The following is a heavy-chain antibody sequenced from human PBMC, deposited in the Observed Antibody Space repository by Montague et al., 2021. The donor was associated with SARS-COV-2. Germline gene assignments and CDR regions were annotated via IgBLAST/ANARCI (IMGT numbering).Heavy chain of an antibody. CDR2: IYYSGST. D-gene: IGHD2-2*01. J-gene: IGHJ5*02. CDR3: AGARVVVPTTRNWVDP. CDR1: GGSISSGGYD. V-gene: IGHV4-31*03. Sequence: TLSLTCTVSGGSISSGGYDWSWIRQHPGKGLEWIGYIYYSGSTYSXPSLKSRLTISVDTSKYRFSLTRSSVTAADTAMYYCAGARVVVPTTRNWVDPWGQGTLVTVSS.